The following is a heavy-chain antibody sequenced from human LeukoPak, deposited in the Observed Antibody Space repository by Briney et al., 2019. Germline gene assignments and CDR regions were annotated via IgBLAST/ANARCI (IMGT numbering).Heavy chain of an antibody. Sequence: SETLSLTCTVSGYSISSGYYWGWIRQPPGKGLEWIGSIYHSGRTYYNPSLKSRVTISVDTSKNQFSLKLSSVTAADTAVYYCARGSNVKAAAGTENYYYYYMDVWGKGPRSPSP. V-gene: IGHV4-38-2*02. CDR2: IYHSGRT. D-gene: IGHD6-13*01. CDR1: GYSISSGYY. CDR3: ARGSNVKAAAGTENYYYYYMDV. J-gene: IGHJ6*03.